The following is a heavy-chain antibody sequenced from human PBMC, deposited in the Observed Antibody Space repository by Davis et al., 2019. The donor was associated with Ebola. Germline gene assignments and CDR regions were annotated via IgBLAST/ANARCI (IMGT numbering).Heavy chain of an antibody. J-gene: IGHJ4*02. V-gene: IGHV3-73*01. CDR3: ARDAVVSRGELDF. Sequence: SLKISCAASGFTFSGSAMHWVRQASGKGLEWVGRIRSKANSYATGYAASVKGRFTISRDDSKNTAYLQMNSLKSEDTAVYYCARDAVVSRGELDFWGQGTLVTVSS. D-gene: IGHD3-10*01. CDR1: GFTFSGSA. CDR2: IRSKANSYAT.